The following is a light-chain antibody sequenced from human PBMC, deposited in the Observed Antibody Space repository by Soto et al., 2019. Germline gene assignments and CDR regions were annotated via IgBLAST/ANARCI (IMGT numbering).Light chain of an antibody. CDR2: DAS. V-gene: IGKV1-5*01. J-gene: IGKJ4*01. Sequence: DIPMTQSPSTLSASVGDRVTITCRASQSTSSWLAWYQQKPGKAPKLLIYDASSLESGVPSRFSGSGFGTEFTLTISSLQPDDFATYYCQQYNSYSGSFGGGTKVEIK. CDR3: QQYNSYSGS. CDR1: QSTSSW.